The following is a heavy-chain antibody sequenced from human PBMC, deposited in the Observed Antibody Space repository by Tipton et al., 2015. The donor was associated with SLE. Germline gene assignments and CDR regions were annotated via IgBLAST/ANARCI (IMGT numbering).Heavy chain of an antibody. CDR1: GDSLSGQY. CDR2: VFRGGST. CDR3: AQAHLWGSYRYASDI. D-gene: IGHD3-16*02. Sequence: TLSLTCSVYGDSLSGQYWSWIRQPPGKGLEWIGEVFRGGSTNYSPSLESRVTISVDTSKNQFSLKLSSATAADTAVYYCAQAHLWGSYRYASDIWGQGTMVTVSS. J-gene: IGHJ3*02. V-gene: IGHV4-34*12.